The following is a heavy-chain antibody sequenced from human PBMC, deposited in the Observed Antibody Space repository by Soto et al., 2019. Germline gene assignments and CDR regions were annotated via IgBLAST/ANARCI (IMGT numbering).Heavy chain of an antibody. V-gene: IGHV3-23*01. D-gene: IGHD2-15*01. CDR2: ISGSGGST. CDR1: GFTFSSYA. Sequence: EVQLLEFGGGLVQPGGSLRLSCAASGFTFSSYAMSWVRQAPGKGLEWVSVISGSGGSTYYAYSVKGRFTISRDNSKSTLFLQMNSLRAEDTAVYYCAKGDPVEVATIFDYWGQGTLVTVSS. CDR3: AKGDPVEVATIFDY. J-gene: IGHJ4*02.